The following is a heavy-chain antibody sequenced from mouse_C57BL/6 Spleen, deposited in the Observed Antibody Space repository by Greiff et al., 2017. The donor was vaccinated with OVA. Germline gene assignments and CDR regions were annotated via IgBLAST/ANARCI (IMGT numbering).Heavy chain of an antibody. CDR1: GYAFSSSW. V-gene: IGHV1-82*01. J-gene: IGHJ4*01. CDR2: IYPGDGDT. CDR3: ARGDGYYYYAMDD. Sequence: VKLVESGPELVKPGASVKISCKASGYAFSSSWMNWVKQRPGKGLEWIGRIYPGDGDTNYNGKFKGKATLTADKSSSTAYMQLSSLTSEDSAVYFCARGDGYYYYAMDDWGQGTSVTVSS. D-gene: IGHD2-3*01.